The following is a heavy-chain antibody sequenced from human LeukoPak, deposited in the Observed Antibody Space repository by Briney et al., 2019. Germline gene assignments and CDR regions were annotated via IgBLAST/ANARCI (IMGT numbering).Heavy chain of an antibody. D-gene: IGHD2-2*01. CDR1: GSTFSSYW. J-gene: IGHJ5*02. CDR2: IKQDGSEK. V-gene: IGHV3-7*01. CDR3: ARDLAGSTWFDP. Sequence: GGSLRLSCAASGSTFSSYWMSWVRQAPGKGLEWVANIKQDGSEKYYVDSVKGRFTISRDNAKNSLYLQMNSLRAEDTAVYYCARDLAGSTWFDPWGQGTLVTVSS.